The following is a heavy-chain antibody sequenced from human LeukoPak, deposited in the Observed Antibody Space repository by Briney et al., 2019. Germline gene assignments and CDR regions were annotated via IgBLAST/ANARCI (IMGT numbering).Heavy chain of an antibody. V-gene: IGHV3-23*01. J-gene: IGHJ4*02. CDR1: GFTFSSYA. CDR2: ISGSGGST. Sequence: GGSLRLSCAASGFTFSSYAMSWVRQAPVKGLEWVSAISGSGGSTYYADSVKGRFTISRDNSKNTLYLQMNSLRAEDTAVYYCAKLISSGGYYFDYWGQGTLVTVSS. D-gene: IGHD6-19*01. CDR3: AKLISSGGYYFDY.